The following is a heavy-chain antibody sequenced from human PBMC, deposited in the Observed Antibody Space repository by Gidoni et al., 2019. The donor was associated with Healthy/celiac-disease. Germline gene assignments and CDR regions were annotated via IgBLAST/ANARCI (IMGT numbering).Heavy chain of an antibody. D-gene: IGHD3-16*01. CDR2: INPNSGGT. CDR1: GSPFTGYY. CDR3: ASLYDYTNVGMDV. J-gene: IGHJ6*01. V-gene: IGHV1-2*02. Sequence: QVQLVPSGAEVKKPGASVKISCKASGSPFTGYYLHWVRQSPGQGLSWMGWINPNSGGTDYAQKFQGRVTMTRDTSISTAYMELSRLRSDDTAVYNCASLYDYTNVGMDVWGQGTTVTVSA.